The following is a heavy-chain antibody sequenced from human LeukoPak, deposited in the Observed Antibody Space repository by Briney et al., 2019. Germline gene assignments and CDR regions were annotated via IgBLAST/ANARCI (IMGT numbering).Heavy chain of an antibody. CDR3: AKVVGAIGD. CDR1: GLTFSSYA. Sequence: GGSLRLSCAASGLTFSSYAMHWVRQAPGKGLEWVAVISFDGSNKYYADSVKGRFTISRDNSKNTLYLQMNSLRAEDTAVYYCAKVVGAIGDWGQGTLVTVSS. D-gene: IGHD1-26*01. CDR2: ISFDGSNK. V-gene: IGHV3-30*04. J-gene: IGHJ4*02.